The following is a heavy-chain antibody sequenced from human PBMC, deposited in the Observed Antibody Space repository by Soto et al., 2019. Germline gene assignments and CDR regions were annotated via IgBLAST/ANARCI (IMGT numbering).Heavy chain of an antibody. CDR1: GFTSSSYA. J-gene: IGHJ6*02. Sequence: SLRLSCAASGFTSSSYAMHWVRQAPGKGLEWVAVISYDGSNKYYADSVKGRFTISRDNSKNTLYLQMNSLRAEDTAVYYCARVHYYDSSGYQNYYGMDVWGQGTRVTSP. V-gene: IGHV3-30-3*01. D-gene: IGHD3-22*01. CDR3: ARVHYYDSSGYQNYYGMDV. CDR2: ISYDGSNK.